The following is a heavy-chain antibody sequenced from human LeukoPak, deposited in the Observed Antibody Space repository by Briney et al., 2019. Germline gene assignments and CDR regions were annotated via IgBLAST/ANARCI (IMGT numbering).Heavy chain of an antibody. CDR1: GFTFSSYA. CDR3: AKEKYCSSTSCYISPLDY. J-gene: IGHJ4*02. D-gene: IGHD2-2*02. V-gene: IGHV3-23*01. Sequence: GGSLRLSCAASGFTFSSYAVSWVRQAPGKGLEWVSAISGSGGSTYYADSVKGRFTISRDNSKNTLYLQMNSLRAEDTAVYYCAKEKYCSSTSCYISPLDYWGQGTLVTVSS. CDR2: ISGSGGST.